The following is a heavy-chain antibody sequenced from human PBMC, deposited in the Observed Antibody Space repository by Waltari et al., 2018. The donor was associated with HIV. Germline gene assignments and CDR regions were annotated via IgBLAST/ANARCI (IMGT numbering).Heavy chain of an antibody. CDR2: IYHSGST. CDR1: GGSISSSNW. CDR3: ARGRERPHYYYYGMDV. V-gene: IGHV4-4*02. Sequence: QVQLQESGPGLVKPSGTLSLTCAVSGGSISSSNWWSWVRQPPGKGLEWIGEIYHSGSTNYNPSLKRRVTIAVDKSKNQFSLKLSSVTAAETAVYYCARGRERPHYYYYGMDVWGQGTTVTVSS. J-gene: IGHJ6*02.